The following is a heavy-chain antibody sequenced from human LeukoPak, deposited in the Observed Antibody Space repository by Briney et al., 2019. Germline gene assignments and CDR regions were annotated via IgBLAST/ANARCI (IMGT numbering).Heavy chain of an antibody. J-gene: IGHJ4*02. Sequence: AGGSLRLSCAASGFTFSSYGMSWVRQAPGKGLEWVSVIYSGGSTYYADSVKGRFTISRDNSKNTLYLQMNSLRAEDTAVYYCAREYCSSTSCYSYWGQGTLVTVSS. V-gene: IGHV3-53*01. CDR2: IYSGGST. CDR3: AREYCSSTSCYSY. CDR1: GFTFSSYG. D-gene: IGHD2-2*02.